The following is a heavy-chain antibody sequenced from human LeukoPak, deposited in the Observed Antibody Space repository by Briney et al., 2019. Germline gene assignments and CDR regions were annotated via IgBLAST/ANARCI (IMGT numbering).Heavy chain of an antibody. CDR3: ARDLGLDTTMIFFDY. Sequence: ASVKVSCKASGYTFTSFGIRWVRQAPGQGPEWMGWISAYNGNTNYIQKLQGRVTMTTDTSTNTAYMELRSLTSDDTAVYYCARDLGLDTTMIFFDYWGQGTLVTVSS. D-gene: IGHD5-18*01. V-gene: IGHV1-18*01. CDR1: GYTFTSFG. CDR2: ISAYNGNT. J-gene: IGHJ4*02.